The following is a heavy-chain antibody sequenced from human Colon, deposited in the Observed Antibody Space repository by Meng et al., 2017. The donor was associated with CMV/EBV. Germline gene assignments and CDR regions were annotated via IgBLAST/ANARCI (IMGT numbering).Heavy chain of an antibody. Sequence: HVQLPEVGPGLVQPSETLSLTCTVSGASITSYYWSWIRQPAGKGLEWIGRVYISGNTNYNPSLKSRVTMSIDTSKNQLSLNIRSVTAADTAVYYCARDSNLSGLAYWGQGTLVTVSS. CDR3: ARDSNLSGLAY. D-gene: IGHD3-10*01. CDR1: GASITSYY. J-gene: IGHJ4*02. CDR2: VYISGNT. V-gene: IGHV4-4*07.